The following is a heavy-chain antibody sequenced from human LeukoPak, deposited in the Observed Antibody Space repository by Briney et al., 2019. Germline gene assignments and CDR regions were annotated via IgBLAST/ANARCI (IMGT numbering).Heavy chain of an antibody. CDR3: ARDYYDRHLDPGSLIFDP. CDR1: GGSISSYY. Sequence: SETLSLTCTVSGGSISSYYWSWIRQPPGKGLEWIGYIYYSGSTNYNPSLKSRVTISVDTSENQFSLKLSSVTAADTAVYYCARDYYDRHLDPGSLIFDPWGQGTLVTVSS. J-gene: IGHJ5*02. D-gene: IGHD3-22*01. V-gene: IGHV4-59*01. CDR2: IYYSGST.